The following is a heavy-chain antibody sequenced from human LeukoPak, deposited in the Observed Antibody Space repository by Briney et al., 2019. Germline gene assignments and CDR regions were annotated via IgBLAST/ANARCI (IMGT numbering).Heavy chain of an antibody. D-gene: IGHD3-10*01. V-gene: IGHV3-23*01. Sequence: GGSLRLTCAASGFTFSSYAMSWVRQAPGKGLEWVSAISGSGGSTYYADSVKGRFTISRDNSKNTLYLQMNSLRAEDTAVYYCAKEIGPNYYYYYFMDVWGKGTTVTVSS. J-gene: IGHJ6*03. CDR3: AKEIGPNYYYYYFMDV. CDR1: GFTFSSYA. CDR2: ISGSGGST.